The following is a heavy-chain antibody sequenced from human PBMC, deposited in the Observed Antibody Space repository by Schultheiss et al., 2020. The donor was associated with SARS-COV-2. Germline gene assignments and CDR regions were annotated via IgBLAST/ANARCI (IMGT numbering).Heavy chain of an antibody. CDR2: IYYSGST. D-gene: IGHD3-3*01. CDR1: GGSISSYY. Sequence: SQTLSLTCTVSGGSISSYYWSWIRQPPGKGLEWIGYIYYSGSTYYNPSLKSLVTISVDTSKNQFSLKLSSVTAADTAVYYCARGDDFWSGPQEDYYYGMDVWGQGTTVTVSS. V-gene: IGHV4-59*12. CDR3: ARGDDFWSGPQEDYYYGMDV. J-gene: IGHJ6*02.